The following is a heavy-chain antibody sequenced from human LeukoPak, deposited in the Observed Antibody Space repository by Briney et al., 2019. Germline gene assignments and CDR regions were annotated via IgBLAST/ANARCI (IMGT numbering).Heavy chain of an antibody. CDR1: GGTFISYT. V-gene: IGHV1-69*13. D-gene: IGHD6-6*01. CDR3: ARGRYSSSINSMDV. J-gene: IGHJ6*02. Sequence: SVKVSCKASGGTFISYTISWVRQAPGQGLEWMGGIIPIFGTANYAQKFQGRVTITADESTSTAYMELSSLRSEDTAVYYCARGRYSSSINSMDVWGQGTTVTVSS. CDR2: IIPIFGTA.